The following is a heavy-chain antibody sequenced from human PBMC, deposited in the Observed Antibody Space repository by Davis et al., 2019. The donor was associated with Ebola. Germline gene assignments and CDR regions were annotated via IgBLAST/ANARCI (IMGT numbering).Heavy chain of an antibody. Sequence: PGGSLRLSCAASGFTFSSYAMSWVRQAPGKGLEWVSTISASGGSTYYADSVKGRFTISRDNSKNTLYLQMNSLRAEDTAVYYCAKEGQLRFLEWLPGPNYYYMDVWGKGTTVTVSS. D-gene: IGHD3-3*01. CDR2: ISASGGST. CDR3: AKEGQLRFLEWLPGPNYYYMDV. V-gene: IGHV3-23*01. J-gene: IGHJ6*03. CDR1: GFTFSSYA.